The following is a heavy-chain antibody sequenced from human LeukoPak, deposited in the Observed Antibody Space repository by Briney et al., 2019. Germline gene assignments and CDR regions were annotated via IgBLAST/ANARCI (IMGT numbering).Heavy chain of an antibody. V-gene: IGHV3-33*01. Sequence: GGSLRLSCAASGFFFSSYGMHWVRQAPGKGLEWVAVIWYDGSNKYYADSVKGRFTISRDNSKNTLYLQMNSLRAEDTAVYYCAGDREVTSYDSADFDIWGHGTMVTVSS. D-gene: IGHD3-22*01. CDR3: AGDREVTSYDSADFDI. CDR2: IWYDGSNK. J-gene: IGHJ3*02. CDR1: GFFFSSYG.